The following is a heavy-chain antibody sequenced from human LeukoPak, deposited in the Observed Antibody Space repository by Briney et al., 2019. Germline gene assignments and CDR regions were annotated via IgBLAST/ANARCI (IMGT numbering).Heavy chain of an antibody. CDR3: ARASADAFDI. J-gene: IGHJ3*02. Sequence: GGSLRFSCAASGFTFSSYSMNWVRQAPGKGLEWVSSISSSSSYIYYADSVKGRFTISRDNAKNSLYLQMNSLRAEDTAVYYCARASADAFDIWGQGTMVTVSS. CDR1: GFTFSSYS. V-gene: IGHV3-21*01. CDR2: ISSSSSYI.